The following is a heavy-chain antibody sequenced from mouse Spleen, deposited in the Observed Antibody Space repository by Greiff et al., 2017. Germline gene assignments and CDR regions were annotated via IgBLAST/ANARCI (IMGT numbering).Heavy chain of an antibody. CDR1: GYTFTSYT. V-gene: IGHV1-4*01. J-gene: IGHJ2*01. D-gene: IGHD1-1*01. CDR3: ARGPYYGSSYGY. Sequence: VQLQQSGAELARPGASVKMSCKASGYTFTSYTMHWVKQRPGQGLEWIGYINPSSGYTKYNQKFKDKATLTADKSSSTAYMQLSSLTSEDSAVYYCARGPYYGSSYGYWGQGTTLTVSS. CDR2: INPSSGYT.